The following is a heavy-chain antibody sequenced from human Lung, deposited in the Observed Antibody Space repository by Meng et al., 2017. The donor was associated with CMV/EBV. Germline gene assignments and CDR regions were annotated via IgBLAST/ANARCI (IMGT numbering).Heavy chain of an antibody. D-gene: IGHD2-2*01. CDR2: INPNSGGT. Sequence: SVXVSRKASGYTFTGYYMHWVRQAPGQGLAWMGWINPNSGGTNYAQKFQGRVTMTRDTSISTAYMELSRLRSDDTAVYYCARGVGYCSSTSCQVWFDPWXKGTXVTVSS. CDR3: ARGVGYCSSTSCQVWFDP. V-gene: IGHV1-2*02. J-gene: IGHJ5*02. CDR1: GYTFTGYY.